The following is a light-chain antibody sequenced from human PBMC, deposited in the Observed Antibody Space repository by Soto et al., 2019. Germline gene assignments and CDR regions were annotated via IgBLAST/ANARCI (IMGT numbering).Light chain of an antibody. V-gene: IGKV3-15*01. CDR1: QSVSNN. CDR3: QQYNNWWT. Sequence: EIVMTQSPATLSVSPGERATLSCRASQSVSNNVAWYQKKPGQAPRLLIYGASTRATGIPARFSGSWSGTEFTLTISSLQSEDFAFYYCQQYNNWWTFGQGTRVDIK. J-gene: IGKJ1*01. CDR2: GAS.